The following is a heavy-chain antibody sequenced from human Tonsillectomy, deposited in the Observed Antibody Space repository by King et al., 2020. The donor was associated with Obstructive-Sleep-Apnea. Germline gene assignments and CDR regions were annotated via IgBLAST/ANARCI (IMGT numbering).Heavy chain of an antibody. D-gene: IGHD3-10*01. CDR2: ISWNSGSI. V-gene: IGHV3-9*01. J-gene: IGHJ6*02. Sequence: VQLVESGGGLVPPGRSLRLSCAASGFTFVDYAMHWVRQAPGKGLEWGSGISWNSGSIGYADSVKGRFTISRDNAKNSLYLQMNRLRAEDTALYYCAKDPYGGMDVWGQGTTVTVSS. CDR3: AKDPYGGMDV. CDR1: GFTFVDYA.